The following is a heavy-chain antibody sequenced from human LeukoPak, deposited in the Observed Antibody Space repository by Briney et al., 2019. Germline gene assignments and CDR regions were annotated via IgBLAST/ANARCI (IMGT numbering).Heavy chain of an antibody. D-gene: IGHD4-17*01. CDR1: GFTFDDYG. CDR2: INWNGGST. V-gene: IGHV3-20*04. Sequence: PGGSLRLSCAASGFTFDDYGMSWVRQAPGKGLEWVSGINWNGGSTGYADSVKGRFTISRDSAKNSLYLQMNSLRAEDTALYYCARDQTTVSWFDPWGQGTLVTVSS. CDR3: ARDQTTVSWFDP. J-gene: IGHJ5*02.